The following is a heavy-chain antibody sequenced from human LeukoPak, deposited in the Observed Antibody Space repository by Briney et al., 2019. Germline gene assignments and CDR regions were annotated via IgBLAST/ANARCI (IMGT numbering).Heavy chain of an antibody. D-gene: IGHD3-9*01. J-gene: IGHJ6*02. CDR2: IYNDGST. CDR1: GLTVSSSY. V-gene: IGHV3-53*01. Sequence: GGSLRLSCAASGLTVSSSYMSWVRQPPGPGLEWGSIIYNDGSTYYADSMKGRFTISRDNSKNTLYLQMNSLRAEDTAVYYCAKDSYDILTDGMDVWGQGTTVTVSS. CDR3: AKDSYDILTDGMDV.